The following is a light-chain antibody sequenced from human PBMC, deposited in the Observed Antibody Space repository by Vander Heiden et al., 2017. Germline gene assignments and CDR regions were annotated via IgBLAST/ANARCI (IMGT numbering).Light chain of an antibody. J-gene: IGKJ4*01. CDR2: DAS. CDR3: QQDDNLPHT. V-gene: IGKV1-33*01. Sequence: DIQMTQSPSSLSASVGDRVTITCQASQDISNYLNWYQQKPGKAPKLLIYDASNLETGVPSRFSGSGSGTDFTFTISSLQPEDFATYYCQQDDNLPHTFGGGTKVDIK. CDR1: QDISNY.